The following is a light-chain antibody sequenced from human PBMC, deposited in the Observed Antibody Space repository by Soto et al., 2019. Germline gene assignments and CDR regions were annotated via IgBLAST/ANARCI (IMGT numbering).Light chain of an antibody. CDR3: QQGHTFPLP. V-gene: IGKV1-12*01. CDR2: AAT. CDR1: QDISDW. J-gene: IGKJ4*01. Sequence: DIQMPQSPSSVSASVGDRVTITCRASQDISDWLAWHQQKPGKAPKLLIYAATTLHSGVPSRFSGSGSGTDFTLTISSLQPEDFATYYRQQGHTFPLPFGGGTKVEIK.